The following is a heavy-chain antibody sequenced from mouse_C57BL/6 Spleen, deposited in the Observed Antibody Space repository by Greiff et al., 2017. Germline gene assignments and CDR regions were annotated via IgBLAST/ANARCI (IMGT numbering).Heavy chain of an antibody. CDR2: INYDGSST. D-gene: IGHD2-1*01. J-gene: IGHJ2*01. CDR1: GFTFSDYY. CDR3: ARDYYGNGDYFDY. Sequence: EVQLQESEGGLVQPGRSMKLSCTASGFTFSDYYMAWVRQVPEKGLEWVANINYDGSSTYYLDSLKSRFIISRDNAKNILYLQMSSLKSEDTATYYCARDYYGNGDYFDYWGQGTTLTVSS. V-gene: IGHV5-16*01.